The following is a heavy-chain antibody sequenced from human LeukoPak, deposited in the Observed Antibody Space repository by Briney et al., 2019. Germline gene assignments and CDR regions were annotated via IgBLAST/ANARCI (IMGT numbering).Heavy chain of an antibody. CDR2: ISSSSSSI. V-gene: IGHV3-48*02. Sequence: GGSLRLSCAASGFTFRTYSMNWVRQAPGKGLEWVSYISSSSSSIFYADSVKGRFTISRDNAKDSLYLQMNSLRDEDTAFYYCAKDREEMTTVWYFDLWGRGTLVTVSS. CDR1: GFTFRTYS. D-gene: IGHD4-11*01. CDR3: AKDREEMTTVWYFDL. J-gene: IGHJ2*01.